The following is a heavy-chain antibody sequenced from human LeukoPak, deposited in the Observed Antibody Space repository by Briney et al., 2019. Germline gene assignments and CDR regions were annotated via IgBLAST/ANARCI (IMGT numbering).Heavy chain of an antibody. CDR1: GYIFTSYW. CDR3: ARHRKLDSSGYYFDY. D-gene: IGHD3-22*01. Sequence: GESLQISCKGSGYIFTSYWIGWVRQMPGKGLEWMGIIYPGDSDTRYSPSFQGQVTISADKSISTAYLQWSSLKASDTAMYYCARHRKLDSSGYYFDYWGQGTLVTVSS. V-gene: IGHV5-51*01. J-gene: IGHJ4*02. CDR2: IYPGDSDT.